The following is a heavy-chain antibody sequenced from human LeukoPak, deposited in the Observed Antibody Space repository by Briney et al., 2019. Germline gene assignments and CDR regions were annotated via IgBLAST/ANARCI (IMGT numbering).Heavy chain of an antibody. CDR1: GYTFTGYY. Sequence: ASVKVSCKASGYTFTGYYMHWVRQAPGQGLEWMGWINPNSGGTNYAQKFKGRVTMTRDASISTAYMELSRLRSDDTAVYYCARVMRDHIVVVTAILRGYYFDYWGQGTLVTVSS. J-gene: IGHJ4*02. V-gene: IGHV1-2*02. CDR3: ARVMRDHIVVVTAILRGYYFDY. CDR2: INPNSGGT. D-gene: IGHD2-21*02.